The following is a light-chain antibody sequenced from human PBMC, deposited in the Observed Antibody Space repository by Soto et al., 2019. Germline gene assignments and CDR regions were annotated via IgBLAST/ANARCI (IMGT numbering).Light chain of an antibody. J-gene: IGKJ1*01. CDR1: QSTSSTY. CDR2: GAS. Sequence: EIVMTQSPATLSVSPGERATLSCRASQSTSSTYLSWYQKRPGQAPRLLIYGASSRATGIPDRFSGSGSGTDFTLTISRLEPEDFAVYYCQQYGSIPWTFGQGTKVDIK. V-gene: IGKV3-20*01. CDR3: QQYGSIPWT.